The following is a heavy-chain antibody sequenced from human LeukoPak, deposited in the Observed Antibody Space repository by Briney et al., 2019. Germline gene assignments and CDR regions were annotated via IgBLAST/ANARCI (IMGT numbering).Heavy chain of an antibody. CDR2: IYYSGST. D-gene: IGHD5-18*01. CDR3: ARASLSYGYVT. J-gene: IGHJ5*02. V-gene: IGHV4-59*01. CDR1: GGSISSYY. Sequence: KPSETLSLTCTVSGGSISSYYWSWIRQPPGKGLEWIGYIYYSGSTNYNPSLKSRVTISVDTSKNQFSLKLSSVTAADTAVYYCARASLSYGYVTWGQGTLVTVSS.